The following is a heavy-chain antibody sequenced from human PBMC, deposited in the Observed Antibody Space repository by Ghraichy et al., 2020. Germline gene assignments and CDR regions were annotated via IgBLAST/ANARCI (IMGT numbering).Heavy chain of an antibody. CDR2: IKSDGSEK. V-gene: IGHV3-7*01. CDR1: GFTFSNYW. J-gene: IGHJ4*02. Sequence: GALRLSCAASGFTFSNYWMTWVRQAPGKGLEWVANIKSDGSEKYFVDSVKGRFTISRDNAENSLYLQMNSLRAEDTAVYYCARCYDSIWGSYPLNYWGQGTLVIVSS. CDR3: ARCYDSIWGSYPLNY. D-gene: IGHD3-16*02.